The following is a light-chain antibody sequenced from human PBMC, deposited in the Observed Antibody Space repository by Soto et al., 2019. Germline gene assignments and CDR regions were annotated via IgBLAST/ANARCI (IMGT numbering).Light chain of an antibody. J-gene: IGKJ4*01. Sequence: DIQMTQYPSSVSASVGDKFTITGRANQDISRWLAWYQQKPGMAPKLLIYAAYSLQSGVTSRFRGSGSGTDFHLTISSLQPEDFATYYCQQAYTFPLTFGGGTKVDIK. CDR3: QQAYTFPLT. CDR1: QDISRW. V-gene: IGKV1-12*01. CDR2: AAY.